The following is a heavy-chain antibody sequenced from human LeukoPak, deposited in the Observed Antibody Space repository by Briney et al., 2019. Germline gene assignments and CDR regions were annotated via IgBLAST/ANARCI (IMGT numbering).Heavy chain of an antibody. D-gene: IGHD2-21*01. V-gene: IGHV3-66*01. Sequence: PGGSLRLSCAASGFTVSSNYMSWVRQAPGKGLEWVSVIYSGGSTYYADSVKGRFTISRDNSKNTLYLQMNSLRAEDTAVYYCARGLLGCGLFLDYWGQGTLVTVSS. CDR1: GFTVSSNY. CDR2: IYSGGST. J-gene: IGHJ4*02. CDR3: ARGLLGCGLFLDY.